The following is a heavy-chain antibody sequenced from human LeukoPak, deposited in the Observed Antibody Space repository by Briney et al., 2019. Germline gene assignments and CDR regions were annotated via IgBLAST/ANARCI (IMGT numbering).Heavy chain of an antibody. CDR3: ARSEINDYMNF. D-gene: IGHD3/OR15-3a*01. CDR1: GYSIRNGFC. V-gene: IGHV4-38-2*02. Sequence: PSETLSLTCIVSGYSIRNGFCWSWIRLSPGKGLEWIGDINYTRRPSYNPSLKSRVTISVDTSKNLFSLNLATVTAADTAIYFCARSEINDYMNFWGQGLQVIVSS. CDR2: INYTRRP. J-gene: IGHJ4*02.